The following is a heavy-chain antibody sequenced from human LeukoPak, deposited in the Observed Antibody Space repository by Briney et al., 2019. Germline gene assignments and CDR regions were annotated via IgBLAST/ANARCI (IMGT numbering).Heavy chain of an antibody. CDR2: IYHSGST. V-gene: IGHV4-38-2*01. CDR3: ARVGYFDWSDWFDP. CDR1: GYSISSGYY. Sequence: PSETLSLTCAVSGYSISSGYYWGWIRQPPGKGLEWIGSIYHSGSTYYNPSLKSRVTISVDTSKNQFSLKLSSVTAADTAVYYCARVGYFDWSDWFDPWGQGTLVTVSS. D-gene: IGHD3-9*01. J-gene: IGHJ5*02.